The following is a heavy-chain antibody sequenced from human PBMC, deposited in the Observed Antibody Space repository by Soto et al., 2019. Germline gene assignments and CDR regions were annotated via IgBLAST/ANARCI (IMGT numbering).Heavy chain of an antibody. CDR1: GGSISSSDYY. CDR3: STGQGGITGTTYSWFDP. D-gene: IGHD1-7*01. J-gene: IGHJ5*02. CDR2: IYYSGST. V-gene: IGHV4-30-4*01. Sequence: SETLSLTCTVSGGSISSSDYYWSWIRQPPGKGLEWIGYIYYSGSTYYNPSLKSRVTISIDTSKNQFYLQLSSVTAADTAVYYCSTGQGGITGTTYSWFDPWGQGTLVTVSS.